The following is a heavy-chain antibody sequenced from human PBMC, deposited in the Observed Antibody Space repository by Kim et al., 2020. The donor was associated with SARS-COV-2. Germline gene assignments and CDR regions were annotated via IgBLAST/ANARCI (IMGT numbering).Heavy chain of an antibody. J-gene: IGHJ5*02. V-gene: IGHV1-3*01. CDR3: ARGRGVAAIPYWFDP. D-gene: IGHD2-2*02. Sequence: QKFQGRGTITRDTSAGTAYMELSSLRSEDTAVYYCARGRGVAAIPYWFDPWGQGTLVTVSS.